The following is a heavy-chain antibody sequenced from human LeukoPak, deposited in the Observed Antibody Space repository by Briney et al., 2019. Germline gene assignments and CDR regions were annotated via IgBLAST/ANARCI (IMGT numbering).Heavy chain of an antibody. CDR3: ARVGIHNWNSRWFDP. D-gene: IGHD1-7*01. CDR1: GYTFTGYY. Sequence: GASVKVSCKASGYTFTGYYMHWVRQAPGQGLEWMGWINPNSGGTNYAQKFQGRVTMTRDTSISTAHMELSRLISDDTAVYYCARVGIHNWNSRWFDPWGQGTLVTVSS. J-gene: IGHJ5*02. CDR2: INPNSGGT. V-gene: IGHV1-2*02.